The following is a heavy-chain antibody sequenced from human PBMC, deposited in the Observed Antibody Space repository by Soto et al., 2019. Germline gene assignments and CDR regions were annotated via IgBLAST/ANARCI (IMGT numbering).Heavy chain of an antibody. J-gene: IGHJ6*02. CDR1: GGTFSSYA. Sequence: ASVKVSCKASGGTFSSYAISWVRQAPGQGLEWMGGIIPIFGTANYAQKFKGRVTITADESTSTAYMELSSLRSEDTAVYYCARASITIFGVVIADYYGMDVWGQGTTVTVSS. CDR2: IIPIFGTA. D-gene: IGHD3-3*01. V-gene: IGHV1-69*13. CDR3: ARASITIFGVVIADYYGMDV.